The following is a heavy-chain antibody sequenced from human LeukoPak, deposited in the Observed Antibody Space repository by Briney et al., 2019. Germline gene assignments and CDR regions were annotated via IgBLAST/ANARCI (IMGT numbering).Heavy chain of an antibody. J-gene: IGHJ4*02. Sequence: RSGGSVRLFREASGLSFSDQWMGSARQAGGGGRECVANIKHDGSGKEYVDSVKGRFTISRDNAKNSVYLEMSSLRAEDTAVYYCAKWRWRQSEYEDWGQGTLVTVSS. CDR2: IKHDGSGK. V-gene: IGHV3-7*01. D-gene: IGHD5-24*01. CDR3: AKWRWRQSEYED. CDR1: GLSFSDQW.